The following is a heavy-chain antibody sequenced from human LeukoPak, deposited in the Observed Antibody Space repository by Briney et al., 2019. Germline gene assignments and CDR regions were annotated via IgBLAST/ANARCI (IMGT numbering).Heavy chain of an antibody. V-gene: IGHV6-1*01. CDR3: ARVASASFDS. CDR2: TYFRSKWYN. CDR1: GDSVSNNSAT. Sequence: SQTLSLTCAISGDSVSNNSATWNWLRQSPSRGLEWLGRTYFRSKWYNVYAVSVKSRITINPDTSKNQLSLQMTSVTPEDTAVYYCARVASASFDSWGQGTLVTVSS. J-gene: IGHJ4*02.